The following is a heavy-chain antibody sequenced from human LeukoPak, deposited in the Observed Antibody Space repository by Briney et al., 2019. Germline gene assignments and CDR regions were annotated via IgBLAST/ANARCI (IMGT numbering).Heavy chain of an antibody. Sequence: PGGSLRLSCAASGFTISSYGMHWVRQAPGKGLERVAVISYDGSNKYYADSVKGRFTISRDNSKNTLYLQMNSLRAEDTAVYYCAKDLPGGEDHDYWGQGTLVTVSS. V-gene: IGHV3-30*18. CDR2: ISYDGSNK. CDR1: GFTISSYG. D-gene: IGHD2-15*01. CDR3: AKDLPGGEDHDY. J-gene: IGHJ4*02.